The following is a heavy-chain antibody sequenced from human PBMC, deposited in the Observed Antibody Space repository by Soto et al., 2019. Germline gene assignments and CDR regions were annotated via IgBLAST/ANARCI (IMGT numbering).Heavy chain of an antibody. CDR2: ISYDGSNK. D-gene: IGHD2-15*01. J-gene: IGHJ4*02. Sequence: QVQLVESGGGVVQPGRSLRLSCAASGFTFSSYAMHWVRQAPGKGLEWVAVISYDGSNKYYADSVKGRFTISRDNSKNTLYLQMNSLRAEDTAVYYCARASSIVGVVAAPPGYYWGQGTLVTVSS. V-gene: IGHV3-30-3*01. CDR3: ARASSIVGVVAAPPGYY. CDR1: GFTFSSYA.